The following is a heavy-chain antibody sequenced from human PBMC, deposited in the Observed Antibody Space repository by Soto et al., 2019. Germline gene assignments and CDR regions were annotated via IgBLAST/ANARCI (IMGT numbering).Heavy chain of an antibody. D-gene: IGHD6-6*01. V-gene: IGHV3-7*01. Sequence: GGSLRLSCAASGFTFSSYWMSWVRQAPGKGLEWVANIKQDGSEKYYVDSVKGRFTISRDNAKNSLYLQMNSLRAEDTAVYYCARDTPVRKQLVACDIWGQGTMVTVSS. CDR3: ARDTPVRKQLVACDI. CDR1: GFTFSSYW. J-gene: IGHJ3*02. CDR2: IKQDGSEK.